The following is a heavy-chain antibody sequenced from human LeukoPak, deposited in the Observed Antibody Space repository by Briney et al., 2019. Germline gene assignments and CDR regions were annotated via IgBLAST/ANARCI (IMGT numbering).Heavy chain of an antibody. J-gene: IGHJ4*02. V-gene: IGHV4-59*01. CDR2: IYYNGIS. CDR3: ARDSAAGTPFDY. CDR1: GGSISGYY. Sequence: SETLSLTCTVSGGSISGYYWSWIRQPPGKGLEWIAYIYYNGISNYNPSLKGRVIISVDSSKNQFSLKLSSVTAADTAVYYCARDSAAGTPFDYWGQGTLVTVSS. D-gene: IGHD6-13*01.